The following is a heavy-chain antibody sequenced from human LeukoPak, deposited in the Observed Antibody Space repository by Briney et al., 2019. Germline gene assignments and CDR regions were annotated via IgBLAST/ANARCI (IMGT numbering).Heavy chain of an antibody. CDR2: INHSGST. J-gene: IGHJ4*02. D-gene: IGHD5-12*01. V-gene: IGHV4-34*01. Sequence: SETLSLTRAVYGGSFGGYYWSWIRQPPGKGLEWIGEINHSGSTNYNPSLKSRVTISVDTSKNQFSLKLSSVTAADTAVYYCARGLRRGYSGYDYPGYWGQGTLVTVSS. CDR3: ARGLRRGYSGYDYPGY. CDR1: GGSFGGYY.